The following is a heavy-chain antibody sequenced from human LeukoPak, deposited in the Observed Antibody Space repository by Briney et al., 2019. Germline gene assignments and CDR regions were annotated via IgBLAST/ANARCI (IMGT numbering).Heavy chain of an antibody. J-gene: IGHJ4*02. D-gene: IGHD3-10*01. Sequence: PSGTLSLTCAVYGGSFSGYYWSWIRQPPGKGLEWIGEINHSGSTNYNPSLKSRVTISVDTSKNQFSLKLSSVTAADTAVYYCARQGTYYYGSDYWGQGTLVTVSS. CDR1: GGSFSGYY. CDR2: INHSGST. CDR3: ARQGTYYYGSDY. V-gene: IGHV4-34*01.